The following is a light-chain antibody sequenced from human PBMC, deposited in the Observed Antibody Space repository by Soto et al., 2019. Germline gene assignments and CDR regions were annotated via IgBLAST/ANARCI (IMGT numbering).Light chain of an antibody. CDR3: QQSYSTPPWK. V-gene: IGKV1-39*01. CDR1: QSISSY. J-gene: IGKJ1*01. CDR2: AAS. Sequence: DIQMTQSPSSLSASVGDRVTITCRASQSISSYLNWYQQKPGKAPKLLIYAASSLQSGVPSRFSHSGSGTEFTLTISSLQTEDFATYYCQQSYSTPPWKFGQGNNEEIK.